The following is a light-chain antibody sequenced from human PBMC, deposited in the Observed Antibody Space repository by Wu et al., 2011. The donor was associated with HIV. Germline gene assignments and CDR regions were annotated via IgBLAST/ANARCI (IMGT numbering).Light chain of an antibody. Sequence: RATLSCRASQIVSKMDLAWYQQKPGQSPRLLIYGTSSRATWLPGQGSVAVGLGTDFTLTISRLDPEDFAVYYCQHYGNSPYTFGQGTKLEIK. CDR1: QIVSKMD. J-gene: IGKJ2*01. CDR2: GTS. CDR3: QHYGNSPYT. V-gene: IGKV3-20*01.